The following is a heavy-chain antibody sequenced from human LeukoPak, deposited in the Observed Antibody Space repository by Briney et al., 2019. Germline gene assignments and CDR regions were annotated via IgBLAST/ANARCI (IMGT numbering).Heavy chain of an antibody. D-gene: IGHD6-19*01. Sequence: ASVKVSCKASGYTFTSYGISWVRQAPGQGLEWMGRINPNSGGTNYAQKFQGRVTMTRDTSISTAYMELSRLRSDDTAVYYCARDGAVAGTSQNYWGQGTLVTVSS. CDR1: GYTFTSYG. J-gene: IGHJ4*02. CDR3: ARDGAVAGTSQNY. CDR2: INPNSGGT. V-gene: IGHV1-2*06.